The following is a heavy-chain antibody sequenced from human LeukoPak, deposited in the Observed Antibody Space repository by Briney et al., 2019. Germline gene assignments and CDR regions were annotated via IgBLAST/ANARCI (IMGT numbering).Heavy chain of an antibody. CDR1: GGSISSYY. CDR2: IYYSGST. D-gene: IGHD3-22*01. V-gene: IGHV4-59*08. CDR3: ARHLAPSSGYLTLDY. J-gene: IGHJ4*02. Sequence: PSENLSLTCTVSGGSISSYYWSWIRQPPGKGLEWIGYIYYSGSTNYNPSLKSRVTISVDTSKNQFSLKLSSVTAADTAVYYCARHLAPSSGYLTLDYWGQGTLVTVSS.